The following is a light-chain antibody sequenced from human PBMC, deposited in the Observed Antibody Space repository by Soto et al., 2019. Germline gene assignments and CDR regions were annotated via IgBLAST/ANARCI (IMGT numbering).Light chain of an antibody. CDR2: WAS. J-gene: IGKJ1*01. CDR3: QQYYTTPVT. Sequence: EIVLTQSPGTLSLSPGEGGTLSCRASQSISSSYLAWYQQKPGHPPKLLIYWASTRESGVPDRFSGSGSGTDFTLTISSLQAEDVAVYYCQQYYTTPVTFGQGTKVEIK. CDR1: QSISSSY. V-gene: IGKV4-1*01.